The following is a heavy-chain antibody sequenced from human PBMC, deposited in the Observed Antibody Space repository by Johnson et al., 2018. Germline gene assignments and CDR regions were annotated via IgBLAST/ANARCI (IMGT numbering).Heavy chain of an antibody. CDR3: ARGRRTNGMDV. CDR2: IGTAGDT. D-gene: IGHD2-2*01. J-gene: IGHJ6*02. V-gene: IGHV3-13*01. Sequence: VQLVQSGGGLVQPGGSLRLSCAASGFTFSSYDMHWVRQATGKGLEWVSAIGTAGDTYYPGSVKGRFTISRENAKNSLYLQMNSLRAGDTAVYYCARGRRTNGMDVWGQGTTVTVSS. CDR1: GFTFSSYD.